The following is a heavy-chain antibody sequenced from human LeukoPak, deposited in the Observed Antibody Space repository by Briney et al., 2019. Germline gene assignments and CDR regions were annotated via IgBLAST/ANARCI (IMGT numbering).Heavy chain of an antibody. CDR3: ARHSAHSSTNDAFDI. D-gene: IGHD6-13*01. J-gene: IGHJ3*02. CDR1: GGSITSNNYY. Sequence: SETLSLTCTVSGGSITSNNYYWGWIRQSPGKGLEWIGSMYYSGSTYYNPSLKSRVTISVDTSKNQFSLKLSSVTAADTAVYYCARHSAHSSTNDAFDIWGQGTMVTVSS. V-gene: IGHV4-39*07. CDR2: MYYSGST.